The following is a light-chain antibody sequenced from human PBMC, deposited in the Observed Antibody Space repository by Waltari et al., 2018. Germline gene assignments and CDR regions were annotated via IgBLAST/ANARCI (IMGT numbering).Light chain of an antibody. V-gene: IGLV1-44*01. CDR2: TNN. CDR3: AAWDGNLNADVV. CDR1: SSNIGSNP. J-gene: IGLJ2*01. Sequence: SVLTQSPSASGAPGQRVTISCSGSSSNIGSNPVNWYQQVPGTAPKLLIYTNNRRPSGVPDRFSGSKSGTSASLAITVLQSEDEAVYFCAAWDGNLNADVVFGEGTKLTVL.